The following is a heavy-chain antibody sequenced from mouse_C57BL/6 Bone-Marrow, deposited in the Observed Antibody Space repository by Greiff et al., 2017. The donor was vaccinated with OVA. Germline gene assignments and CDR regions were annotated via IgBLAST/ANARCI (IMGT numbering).Heavy chain of an antibody. CDR3: ARNGDYSPFDY. CDR2: IDPSDSET. D-gene: IGHD2-12*01. V-gene: IGHV1-52*01. CDR1: GYTFTSYW. J-gene: IGHJ2*01. Sequence: QVQLQQPGAELVRPGSSVKLSCKASGYTFTSYWMHWVKQRPIQGLEWIGNIDPSDSETHYNQKFKDKATLTVDKSSSTAYMQLSSLTSEDSAVYYCARNGDYSPFDYWGQGTTLTVSS.